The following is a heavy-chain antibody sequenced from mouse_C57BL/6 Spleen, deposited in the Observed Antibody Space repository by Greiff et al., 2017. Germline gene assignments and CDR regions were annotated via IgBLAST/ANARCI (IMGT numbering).Heavy chain of an antibody. CDR2: ISGGGGNT. CDR1: GFTFSSYT. Sequence: EVQLVESGGGLVKPGGSLKLSCAASGFTFSSYTMSWVRQTPEKRLEWVATISGGGGNTYYPDSVKGRFTISRDNAKNTLYLQMSSLRSEDAALYYCARQRATVVATRAWYFDVWGTGTTVTVSS. V-gene: IGHV5-9*01. CDR3: ARQRATVVATRAWYFDV. J-gene: IGHJ1*03. D-gene: IGHD1-1*01.